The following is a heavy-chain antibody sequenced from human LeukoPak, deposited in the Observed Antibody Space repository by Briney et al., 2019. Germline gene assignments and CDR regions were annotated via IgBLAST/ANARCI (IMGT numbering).Heavy chain of an antibody. V-gene: IGHV3-7*01. CDR2: IKQDGSEK. J-gene: IGHJ6*03. CDR3: ARGSIAARPFGFDYYYYYMDV. CDR1: GFTFSSYW. Sequence: GGSLRLSCAASGFTFSSYWMSWVRQAPGKGLEGVANIKQDGSEKYYVDSVKGRFTISRDNAKNSLYLQMNSLRAEDTAVYYCARGSIAARPFGFDYYYYYMDVWGKGTTVTVSS. D-gene: IGHD6-6*01.